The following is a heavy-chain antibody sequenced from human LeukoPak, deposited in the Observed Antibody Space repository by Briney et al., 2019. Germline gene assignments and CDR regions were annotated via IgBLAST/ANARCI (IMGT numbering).Heavy chain of an antibody. CDR2: IIPILGTA. D-gene: IGHD3-3*01. CDR3: ARVVELRFLEWLPPYYYYMDV. V-gene: IGHV1-69*05. J-gene: IGHJ6*03. CDR1: GGTFSSYA. Sequence: GASVKVSCKASGGTFSSYAISWVRQAPGQGLEWMGGIIPILGTANYAQKFQGRVTITTDESTSTAYMELSSLRSEDTAVYYCARVVELRFLEWLPPYYYYMDVWGKGTTVTVSS.